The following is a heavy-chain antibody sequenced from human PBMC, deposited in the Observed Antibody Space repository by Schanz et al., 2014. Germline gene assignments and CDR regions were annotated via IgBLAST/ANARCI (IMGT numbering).Heavy chain of an antibody. CDR1: GFSFSNYW. CDR3: AKGRMTATNFFDS. D-gene: IGHD1-7*01. J-gene: IGHJ4*02. CDR2: TSNDGSFT. Sequence: EVQLVESGGGLVQPGGSLRLSCAASGFSFSNYWMHWVRQAPGKGLVWVSRTSNDGSFTTFADSVKGRFTISRDNAKNALYLQMNSLRAEDTAVYYCAKGRMTATNFFDSWGQGTLVTVSS. V-gene: IGHV3-74*02.